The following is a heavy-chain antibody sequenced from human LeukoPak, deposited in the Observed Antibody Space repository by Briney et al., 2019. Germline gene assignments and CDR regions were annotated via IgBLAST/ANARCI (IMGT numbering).Heavy chain of an antibody. CDR3: ARSVVGATNAFDI. D-gene: IGHD1-26*01. Sequence: SETLSLTCTVSGGSISSSSYYWGWIRQPPGKGLEWIASIYYSRSTYYNPSLKSRITISVDTSKNQFSLKLSSVTAADTAVYYCARSVVGATNAFDIWGQGTMVTVSS. CDR1: GGSISSSSYY. CDR2: IYYSRST. V-gene: IGHV4-39*07. J-gene: IGHJ3*02.